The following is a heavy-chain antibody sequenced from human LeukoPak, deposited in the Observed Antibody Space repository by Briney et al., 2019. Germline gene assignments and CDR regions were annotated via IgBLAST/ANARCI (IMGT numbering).Heavy chain of an antibody. J-gene: IGHJ4*02. Sequence: GGSLRLSCAASGFTFDDYGMSWVRQAPGKGLEWVSGIIWSGGSTGYADSVKGRFAISRDNNKNSLYLQMTSLRTEDTALYYCTKGSNTWPSLFDYWGQGTLVTVSS. D-gene: IGHD2-2*02. CDR3: TKGSNTWPSLFDY. CDR2: IIWSGGST. V-gene: IGHV3-20*04. CDR1: GFTFDDYG.